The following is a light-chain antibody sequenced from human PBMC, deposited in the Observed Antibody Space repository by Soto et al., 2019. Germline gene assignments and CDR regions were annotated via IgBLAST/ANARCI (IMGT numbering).Light chain of an antibody. CDR1: SSEVGKNTF. Sequence: QSVLTQPASVSGAPGQSITISCTGTSSEVGKNTFVSWYAQHPGKAPKLIIFEVSKRPSGVSNRFSGSKSGNTASLTISGLQAEDEADYFCCLYGGSNNYLVFGGGTKVTVL. CDR2: EVS. V-gene: IGLV2-23*02. J-gene: IGLJ2*01. CDR3: CLYGGSNNYLV.